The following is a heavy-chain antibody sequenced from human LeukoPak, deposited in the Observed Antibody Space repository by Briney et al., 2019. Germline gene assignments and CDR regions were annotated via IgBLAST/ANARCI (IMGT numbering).Heavy chain of an antibody. CDR2: IYTSGST. D-gene: IGHD4-17*01. Sequence: PSETLSLTCTVSGGSISSYYWSWIRQPAGKGLEWIGRIYTSGSTNYNPSLKSRVTMSVDTSKNQFSLKLSSVTAADTAVYYCARDTGEGIYDYGPNRYYYYMDVWGKGTTVTVSS. V-gene: IGHV4-4*07. CDR1: GGSISSYY. J-gene: IGHJ6*03. CDR3: ARDTGEGIYDYGPNRYYYYMDV.